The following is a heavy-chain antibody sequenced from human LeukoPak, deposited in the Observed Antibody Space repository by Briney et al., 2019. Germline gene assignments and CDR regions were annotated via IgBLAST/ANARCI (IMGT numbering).Heavy chain of an antibody. Sequence: GGSLRLSCAASGFTFSSYTMSWVRQAPGKGLEWVSTITTSDGNTYYADSVKGRFTVSRDNSKNTLFLQMNSLRAEDTAVYYCARDGPEYYYDSSGLVDYWGQGTLVTVSS. J-gene: IGHJ4*02. CDR3: ARDGPEYYYDSSGLVDY. CDR1: GFTFSSYT. V-gene: IGHV3-23*01. CDR2: ITTSDGNT. D-gene: IGHD3-22*01.